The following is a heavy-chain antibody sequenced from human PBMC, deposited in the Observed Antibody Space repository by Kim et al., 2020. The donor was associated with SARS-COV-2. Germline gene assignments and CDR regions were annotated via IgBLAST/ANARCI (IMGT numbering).Heavy chain of an antibody. Sequence: GGSLRLSCAASGFSVSSYAISWVRQAPGKGLEWVSAISGSGGTYYADSVKGRFTISRDNSKNTLNVQMNSLRAEDTAVYYCAKDRVPKPPCPMDVWGQGTTVTASS. CDR3: AKDRVPKPPCPMDV. CDR1: GFSVSSYA. V-gene: IGHV3-23*01. CDR2: ISGSGGT. J-gene: IGHJ6*01.